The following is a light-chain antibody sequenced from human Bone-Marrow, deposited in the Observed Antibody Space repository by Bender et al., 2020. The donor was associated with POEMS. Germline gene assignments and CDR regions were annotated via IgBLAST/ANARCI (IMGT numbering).Light chain of an antibody. Sequence: QSVLTQPPSASGTPGQRVTISCSGGSSNIGSNAVNWYQQFPGAAPKSLIYFNNQRPSGVPDRFSGSKSGTSASLAISGLQSEDEADYYCATWDDSLNGYVFGTGTKVTVL. CDR3: ATWDDSLNGYV. CDR1: SSNIGSNA. V-gene: IGLV1-44*01. CDR2: FNN. J-gene: IGLJ1*01.